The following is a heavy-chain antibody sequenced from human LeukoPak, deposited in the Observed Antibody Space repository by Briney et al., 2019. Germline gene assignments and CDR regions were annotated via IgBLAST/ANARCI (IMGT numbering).Heavy chain of an antibody. Sequence: GESLKISCKGSGYSFSSYWIAWVRQIPGQGLEWIGVVYPADSDTRYSRSFQGQVTMSVDKSIKTAYLQWNSLKASDTAMYYCAGPGEPDLAGYILHWGQGTLVTVSS. J-gene: IGHJ1*01. V-gene: IGHV5-51*01. CDR1: GYSFSSYW. D-gene: IGHD1-14*01. CDR3: AGPGEPDLAGYILH. CDR2: VYPADSDT.